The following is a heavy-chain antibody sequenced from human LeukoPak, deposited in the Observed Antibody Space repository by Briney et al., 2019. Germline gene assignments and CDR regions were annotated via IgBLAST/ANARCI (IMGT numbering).Heavy chain of an antibody. CDR1: GYTFTSYG. CDR3: ARGVYSSGWYLRYYYYYMDV. J-gene: IGHJ6*03. Sequence: ASVKVSCKASGYTFTSYGISWVRQAPGQGLEWMGWISAYNGNTNYAQKLQGRVTMTTDTSTSTAYMELRSLRSDDTAVYYCARGVYSSGWYLRYYYYYMDVWGKGTTVTVSS. V-gene: IGHV1-18*01. D-gene: IGHD6-19*01. CDR2: ISAYNGNT.